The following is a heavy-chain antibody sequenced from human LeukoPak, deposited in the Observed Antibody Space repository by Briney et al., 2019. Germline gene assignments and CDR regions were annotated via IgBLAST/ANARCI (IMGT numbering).Heavy chain of an antibody. V-gene: IGHV4-39*01. CDR3: ARHDGEVVVPAAPFDY. D-gene: IGHD2-2*01. CDR1: GGSISSSSYY. Sequence: SETLSLTCTVSGGSISSSSYYWGWIRQPPGKGLEWIGSIYYSGSTYYNPSLKSRVTISVDTSKNQFSLKLSSVTAADTAVYYCARHDGEVVVPAAPFDYWGQGTLVTVSS. CDR2: IYYSGST. J-gene: IGHJ4*02.